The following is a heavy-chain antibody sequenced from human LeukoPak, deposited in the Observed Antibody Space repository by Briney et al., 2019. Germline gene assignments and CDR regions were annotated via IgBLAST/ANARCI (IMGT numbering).Heavy chain of an antibody. CDR3: ARDEDSAWFDP. J-gene: IGHJ5*02. Sequence: SETLSLTCAVSGGSISSAEYYWSWIRQPPGKGLEWIGYIYYSGSTNYNPSLKSRVTISVDTSKNQFSLKLSSVTAADTAVYYCARDEDSAWFDPWGQGTLVTVSS. CDR1: GGSISSAEYY. V-gene: IGHV4-61*08. D-gene: IGHD2-15*01. CDR2: IYYSGST.